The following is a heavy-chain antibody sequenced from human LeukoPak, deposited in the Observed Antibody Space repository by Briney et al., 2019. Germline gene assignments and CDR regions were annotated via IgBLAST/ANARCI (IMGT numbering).Heavy chain of an antibody. CDR3: AKGPPLTKRGYFDY. J-gene: IGHJ4*02. Sequence: GGSLRLSCAASGFTFSSYAMSWVRQAPGKGLEWVSGISASGGSTYYADSVKGRFTISRDNSKNTLYLQMNSQRAEDTALYYCAKGPPLTKRGYFDYWGQGALVTVSS. CDR1: GFTFSSYA. V-gene: IGHV3-23*01. D-gene: IGHD4-11*01. CDR2: ISASGGST.